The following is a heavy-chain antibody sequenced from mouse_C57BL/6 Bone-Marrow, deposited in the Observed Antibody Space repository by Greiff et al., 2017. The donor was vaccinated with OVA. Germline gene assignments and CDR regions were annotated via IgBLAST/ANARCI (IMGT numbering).Heavy chain of an antibody. CDR2: ISSGGSYT. CDR1: GFTFSSYG. D-gene: IGHD1-1*01. J-gene: IGHJ3*01. CDR3: ARLITTGFAY. Sequence: DVMLVESGGDLVKPGGSLKLSCAASGFTFSSYGMSWVRQTPDKRLEWVATISSGGSYTYYPDSVKGRFTISRDNAKNTLYLQMSSLKSEDTAMYYCARLITTGFAYWGQGTLVTVSA. V-gene: IGHV5-6*02.